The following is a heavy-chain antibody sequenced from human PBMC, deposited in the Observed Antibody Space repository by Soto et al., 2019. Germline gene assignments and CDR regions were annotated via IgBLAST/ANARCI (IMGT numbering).Heavy chain of an antibody. J-gene: IGHJ3*02. V-gene: IGHV5-51*01. CDR1: VYSFTSYC. CDR3: VTPLPYGGEGDFDI. D-gene: IGHD1-26*01. Sequence: PGESLKISCKGSVYSFTSYCIGWVRQMPGKGLEWMGIIYPGDSDTRYSPSLQGQVTISADKSISTDYLQWSSLKASDTAMYYCVTPLPYGGEGDFDIWGQGTMVTVSS. CDR2: IYPGDSDT.